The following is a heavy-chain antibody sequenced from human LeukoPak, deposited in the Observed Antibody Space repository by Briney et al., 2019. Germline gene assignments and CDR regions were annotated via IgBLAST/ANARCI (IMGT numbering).Heavy chain of an antibody. J-gene: IGHJ6*03. V-gene: IGHV3-53*01. CDR1: GFTVNTKY. CDR3: ASGPGYNLNFPYYSYYMDV. CDR2: MYSDATT. D-gene: IGHD1-7*01. Sequence: PGGSLRLSCAVSGFTVNTKYMSWVRLAPGKGLECVSVMYSDATTYYAGSVKGRFTISRDISENTLFLQMTSLRAEDTAIYYCASGPGYNLNFPYYSYYMDVWGKGTTVTVSS.